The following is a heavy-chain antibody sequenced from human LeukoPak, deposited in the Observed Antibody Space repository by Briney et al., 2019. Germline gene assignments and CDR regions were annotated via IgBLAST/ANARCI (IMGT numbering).Heavy chain of an antibody. V-gene: IGHV3-23*01. J-gene: IGHJ4*02. CDR1: GFVFNNYP. CDR3: AKPSYSSGEDY. CDR2: INGGGDST. Sequence: GGSLRLSCAASGFVFNNYPMSWVRQAPGKGLEWVSVINGGGDSTYYADSVKGRFTISRDNSKNTLSLQMNSLRAEDTALYYCAKPSYSSGEDYWGQGTLVTVSS. D-gene: IGHD6-19*01.